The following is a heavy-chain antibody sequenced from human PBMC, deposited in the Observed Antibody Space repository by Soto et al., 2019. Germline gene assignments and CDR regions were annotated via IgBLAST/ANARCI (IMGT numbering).Heavy chain of an antibody. CDR3: AKKGYGSGLYYFDY. CDR2: ISGSGGST. J-gene: IGHJ4*02. CDR1: GFTFSSYA. V-gene: IGHV3-23*01. D-gene: IGHD3-10*01. Sequence: GGSLRLSCAASGFTFSSYAMSWVRQAPGKGLEWVSAISGSGGSTYYADSVKGRFTISRGNSKNALYLQMNSLRAEDTAVYYCAKKGYGSGLYYFDYWGQGTLVTVSS.